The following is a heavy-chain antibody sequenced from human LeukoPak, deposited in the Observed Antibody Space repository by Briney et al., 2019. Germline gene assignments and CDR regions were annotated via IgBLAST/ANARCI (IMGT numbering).Heavy chain of an antibody. CDR2: IYTSGST. D-gene: IGHD6-13*01. V-gene: IGHV4-61*02. Sequence: SETLSLTCTVSGGSISSGSYYWSWIRQPAGKGLEWIGRIYTSGSTNYNPSLKSRVTISVDTSKNQFSLKLSSVTAADTAVYYCARGSDFIAAAGNVWGKGTTVTVSS. J-gene: IGHJ6*04. CDR3: ARGSDFIAAAGNV. CDR1: GGSISSGSYY.